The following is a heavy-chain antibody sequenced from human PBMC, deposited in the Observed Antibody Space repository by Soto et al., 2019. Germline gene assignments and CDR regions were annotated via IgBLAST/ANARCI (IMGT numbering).Heavy chain of an antibody. J-gene: IGHJ6*02. V-gene: IGHV5-51*01. CDR3: ASSPRGYCSSTSCRELGNYYGMDV. CDR2: IYPGDSDI. Sequence: PGESLKISCKGSGYTFTSYWIVWVRQMPGKGLEWMGIIYPGDSDIRYSPSFEGQVTISADKSISTTYLQWSSLKASDTAMYYCASSPRGYCSSTSCRELGNYYGMDVWGQGTTVTVSS. CDR1: GYTFTSYW. D-gene: IGHD2-2*01.